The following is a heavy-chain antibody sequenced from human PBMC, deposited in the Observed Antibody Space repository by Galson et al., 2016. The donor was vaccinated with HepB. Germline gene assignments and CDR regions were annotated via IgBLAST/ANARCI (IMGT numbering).Heavy chain of an antibody. CDR2: ISYDGTNK. D-gene: IGHD3-10*01. J-gene: IGHJ4*02. Sequence: SLRLSCAASGFSFSSYAVHWVRQAPGKGLEWVAVISYDGTNKYYADSVKGRFTISRDNSKNTLYLQMNSLRAEDTAVYYCARVDGFGEPLYSDYWGQGTLVTVSS. V-gene: IGHV3-30*04. CDR1: GFSFSSYA. CDR3: ARVDGFGEPLYSDY.